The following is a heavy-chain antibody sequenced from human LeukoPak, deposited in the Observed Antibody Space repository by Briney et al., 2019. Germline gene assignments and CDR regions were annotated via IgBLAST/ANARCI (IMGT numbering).Heavy chain of an antibody. D-gene: IGHD6-13*01. CDR3: ARGGQQLVGS. V-gene: IGHV3-74*01. CDR1: GFTFSSYW. CDR2: INSDGSST. Sequence: GGSLRLSCAASGFTFSSYWMHWVRQAPGKGVVWVSRINSDGSSTSYADSVKGRFTISRDNAKNTLYLQMNSLRAEDTAVYYCARGGQQLVGSWGQGTLVTVSS. J-gene: IGHJ5*02.